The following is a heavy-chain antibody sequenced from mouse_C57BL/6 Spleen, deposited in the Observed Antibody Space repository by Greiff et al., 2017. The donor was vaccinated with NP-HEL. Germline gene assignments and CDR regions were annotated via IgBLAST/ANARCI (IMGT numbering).Heavy chain of an antibody. CDR2: IYPGDGDT. CDR1: GYAFSSSW. D-gene: IGHD1-1*01. J-gene: IGHJ1*03. CDR3: ARFTTVVADWYFDV. V-gene: IGHV1-82*01. Sequence: LQESGPELVKPGASVKISCKASGYAFSSSWMNWVKQRPGKGLEWIGRIYPGDGDTNYNGKFKGKATLTADKSSSTAYMQLRSLTSEDSAVYFCARFTTVVADWYFDVWGTGTTVTVSS.